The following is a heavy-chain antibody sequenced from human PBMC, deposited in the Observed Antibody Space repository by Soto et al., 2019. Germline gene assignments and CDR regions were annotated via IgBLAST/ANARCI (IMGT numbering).Heavy chain of an antibody. J-gene: IGHJ4*02. CDR2: ISHDGSNK. V-gene: IGHV3-30*18. Sequence: GGSLRLSCAASGFTFSSNAMHWVRQAPGKGLEWVAVISHDGSNKNYADSVKGRFTISRDNSKNALYLQMNSLRAEDTAVYYCVKEADYYGSGNHYLDYWGQGTLVTVSS. CDR1: GFTFSSNA. D-gene: IGHD3-10*01. CDR3: VKEADYYGSGNHYLDY.